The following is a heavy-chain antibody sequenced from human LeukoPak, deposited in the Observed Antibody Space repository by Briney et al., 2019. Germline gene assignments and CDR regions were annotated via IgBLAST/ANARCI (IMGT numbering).Heavy chain of an antibody. D-gene: IGHD2-21*02. J-gene: IGHJ4*02. V-gene: IGHV1-46*01. CDR1: GYTFTKYY. CDR2: INPSGGST. Sequence: ASVKVSCKASGYTFTKYYIHWVRQAPGQGLEWTGIINPSGGSTSYAQKFQGRVTMTRDTSTSTVYMELSSLRSEDTALYYCARDGDCGGDCYDFDYWGQGTLVTVSS. CDR3: ARDGDCGGDCYDFDY.